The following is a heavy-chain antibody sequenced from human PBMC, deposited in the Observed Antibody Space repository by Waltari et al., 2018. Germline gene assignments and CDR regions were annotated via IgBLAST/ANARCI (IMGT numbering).Heavy chain of an antibody. J-gene: IGHJ4*02. CDR2: ISGGSSYK. V-gene: IGHV3-21*01. CDR3: AREWGVMIGTAGYYFDY. Sequence: EVQLVGSGGGRVKHGGCWRLSCAASVLPCRGSIMHWARRAPGKGLEWVSSISGGSSYKYYADSVKGRFTISRDNVKNSLYLQMNSLRAEDTAVYYCAREWGVMIGTAGYYFDYWAQGTLVTVSS. D-gene: IGHD3-22*01. CDR1: VLPCRGSI.